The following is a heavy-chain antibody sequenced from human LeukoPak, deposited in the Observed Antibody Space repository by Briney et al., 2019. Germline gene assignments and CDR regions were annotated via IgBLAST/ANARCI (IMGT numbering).Heavy chain of an antibody. CDR1: GGSFSGYY. CDR2: INHSGST. Sequence: SETLPLTCAVYGGSFSGYYWSWIRQPPGKGLEWIGEINHSGSTNYNPSLKSRVTISVDTSKNQFSLKLSSVTAADTAVYYCARARDGYTKPFDYWGQGTLVTVSS. D-gene: IGHD5-24*01. V-gene: IGHV4-34*01. CDR3: ARARDGYTKPFDY. J-gene: IGHJ4*02.